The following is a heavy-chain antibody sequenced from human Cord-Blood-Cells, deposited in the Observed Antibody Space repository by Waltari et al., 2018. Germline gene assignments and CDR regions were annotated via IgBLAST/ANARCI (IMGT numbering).Heavy chain of an antibody. CDR3: ARMGFYYYSMDV. CDR1: AGSLSSSRYY. V-gene: IGHV4-39*01. CDR2: FYYRGST. Sequence: QLQLQESGPGLVKPSETLPLTCTVPAGSLSSSRYYWGGIRPPPGTGLECIESFYYRGSTYNNPSLNSRVTRSVDTSKKQFSLKLSSVNAADTAVYYCARMGFYYYSMDVWGKGTTVTVSS. J-gene: IGHJ6*03.